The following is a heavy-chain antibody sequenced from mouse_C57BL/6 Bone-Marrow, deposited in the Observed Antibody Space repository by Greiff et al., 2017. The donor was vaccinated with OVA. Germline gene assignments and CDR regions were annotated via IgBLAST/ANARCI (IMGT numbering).Heavy chain of an antibody. CDR2: LDPSDSYT. V-gene: IGHV1-69*01. J-gene: IGHJ2*01. CDR1: GYTFTSYW. Sequence: QVQLQQPGAELVMPGASVKLSCKASGYTFTSYWMPWVKQRPGQGLEWIGELDPSDSYTNYNQKFKGKSTLTVDKSSSTAYMQLSSLTSEDSAVYDGARGYYDDGDYWGQGTTLTVSS. D-gene: IGHD1-1*01. CDR3: ARGYYDDGDY.